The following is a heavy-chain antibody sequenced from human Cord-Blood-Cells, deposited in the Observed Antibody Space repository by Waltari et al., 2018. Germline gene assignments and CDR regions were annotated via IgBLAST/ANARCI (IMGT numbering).Heavy chain of an antibody. Sequence: QVQLQESGTGLVKPSQTLSLTCTVSGGSISSVDYYCSWIRQPPGKGLEWIGYIYYSGSTYYNPSLKSRVTISVDTSKNQFSLKLSSVTVADTAVYYCARDLGVGLFDYWGQGTLVTVSS. D-gene: IGHD1-26*01. CDR1: GGSISSVDYY. V-gene: IGHV4-30-4*01. J-gene: IGHJ4*02. CDR2: IYYSGST. CDR3: ARDLGVGLFDY.